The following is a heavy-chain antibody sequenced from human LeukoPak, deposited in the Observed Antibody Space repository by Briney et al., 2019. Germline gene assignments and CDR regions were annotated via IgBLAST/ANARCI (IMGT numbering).Heavy chain of an antibody. CDR3: ARVSPANLYYFDY. J-gene: IGHJ4*02. CDR2: INHSGST. V-gene: IGHV4-34*01. CDR1: GGSFSGYY. D-gene: IGHD2-2*01. Sequence: SETLSLTCAVYGGSFSGYYWSWIRQPPGKGLEWIGEINHSGSTNYNPSLKSRVTISVDTSKNQFSLKLSSVTAADTAVYYCARVSPANLYYFDYWGQGTLVTVSS.